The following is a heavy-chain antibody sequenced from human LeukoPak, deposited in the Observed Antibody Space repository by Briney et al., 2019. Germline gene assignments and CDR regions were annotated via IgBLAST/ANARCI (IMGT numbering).Heavy chain of an antibody. CDR2: FSDSGDNI. J-gene: IGHJ4*02. CDR3: ARLTGNHFDY. Sequence: PGGSLRLSCAISGFTLSNYDMSWVRLPPGKGLEWVSGFSDSGDNIYYADSVRGRFSVSRDRSRTSLYLEMSSLRAEDTATYYCARLTGNHFDYWGQGTLVAVSS. D-gene: IGHD1-14*01. V-gene: IGHV3-23*01. CDR1: GFTLSNYD.